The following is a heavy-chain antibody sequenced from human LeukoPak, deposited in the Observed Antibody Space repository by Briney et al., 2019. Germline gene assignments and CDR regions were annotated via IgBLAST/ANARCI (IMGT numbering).Heavy chain of an antibody. V-gene: IGHV1-46*01. CDR3: ARGIPYSSSPLAY. D-gene: IGHD6-6*01. CDR2: INPSGGST. Sequence: ASVKVSCKASGYTSTGYYIHWVRQAPGQGLEWMGMINPSGGSTNYAQRFQGRVTIIRDTSTSTVYMDLSSLRSEDTAVYYCARGIPYSSSPLAYWGQGTQVTVS. CDR1: GYTSTGYY. J-gene: IGHJ4*02.